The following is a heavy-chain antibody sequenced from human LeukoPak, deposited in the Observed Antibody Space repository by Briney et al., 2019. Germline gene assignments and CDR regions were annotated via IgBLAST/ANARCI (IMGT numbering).Heavy chain of an antibody. D-gene: IGHD1-26*01. V-gene: IGHV4-4*07. CDR2: IYTTGTT. J-gene: IGHJ4*02. CDR3: GRQGYTASYYFVDY. Sequence: PSETLCLTCRVSGVCINSYDWGWVRQPAGKGLDGIGRIYTTGTTNYSPSLKSRLTMSVDTSKNQFSLKLTSVTAADTAVYYCGRQGYTASYYFVDYWSQGTLVTVSS. CDR1: GVCINSYD.